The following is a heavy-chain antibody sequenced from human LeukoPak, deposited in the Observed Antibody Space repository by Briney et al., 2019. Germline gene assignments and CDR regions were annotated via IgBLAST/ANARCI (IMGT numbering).Heavy chain of an antibody. CDR1: GGSFSGYY. CDR3: ARINREMATISLDY. CDR2: INHSGST. D-gene: IGHD5-24*01. J-gene: IGHJ4*02. Sequence: SETLSLTCAVYGGSFSGYYWSWIRQPPGKGLEWIGEINHSGSTNYNPSLKSRVTISVDTSKNQFSLKLSSVTAADTAVYYCARINREMATISLDYWGQGTLVTVSS. V-gene: IGHV4-34*01.